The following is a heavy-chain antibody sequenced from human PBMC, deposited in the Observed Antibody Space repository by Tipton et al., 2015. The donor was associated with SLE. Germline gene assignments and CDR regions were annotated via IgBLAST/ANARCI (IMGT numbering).Heavy chain of an antibody. D-gene: IGHD6-19*01. V-gene: IGHV4-39*07. J-gene: IGHJ4*02. CDR1: GDSISGSAYF. CDR2: IYYSGTT. Sequence: GLVKPSETLSLTCTVSGDSISGSAYFWAWIRQPPGRGLEWIATIYYSGTTYYRPSLKSRVAISVDTSKNQFSLRLNSVTAADTAMYFCARHGSSVAVALGDWGQGTLVTVSP. CDR3: ARHGSSVAVALGD.